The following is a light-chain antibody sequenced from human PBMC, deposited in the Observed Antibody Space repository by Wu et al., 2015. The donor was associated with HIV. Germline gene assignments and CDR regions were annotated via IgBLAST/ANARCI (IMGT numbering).Light chain of an antibody. CDR1: QSVSSY. CDR2: DAS. Sequence: EIVLTQSPATLSLSPGERATLSCRASQSVSSYLAWYQQKPGQAPRLLIYDASNRATGIPARFSGSGSGTDFTLTISSLEPEDFAVYYRQQRSNWPRSCSFGQGTKLEIK. CDR3: QQRSNWPRSCS. J-gene: IGKJ2*04. V-gene: IGKV3-11*01.